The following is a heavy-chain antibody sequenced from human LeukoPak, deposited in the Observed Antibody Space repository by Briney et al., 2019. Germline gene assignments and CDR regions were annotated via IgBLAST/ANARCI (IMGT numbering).Heavy chain of an antibody. CDR3: ATYTNRVAGDV. D-gene: IGHD3-16*01. J-gene: IGHJ6*02. CDR1: GFMFSDSW. CDR2: IDKDGSEK. V-gene: IGHV3-7*01. Sequence: QTGGSLRLSCVASGFMFSDSWMSWVRQAPGKGLEWVADIDKDGSEKDYVDSVSGRFTISRDNAKNSVYLQMDSLRAEDTAVYYCATYTNRVAGDVWGQGTTVSVSS.